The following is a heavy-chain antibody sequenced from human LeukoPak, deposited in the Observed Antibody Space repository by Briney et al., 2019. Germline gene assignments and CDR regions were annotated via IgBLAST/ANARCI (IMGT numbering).Heavy chain of an antibody. Sequence: GGSLRLSCAASGFTFSSYAMSWVRQAPGKGLEWVSAISGSGGSTYYADSVKGRFTISRDNSKNTLYLQMNSLRAEDTAVYYSAKVEEGSGWHLDYWGQGTLVTVSS. V-gene: IGHV3-23*01. CDR2: ISGSGGST. CDR3: AKVEEGSGWHLDY. J-gene: IGHJ4*02. CDR1: GFTFSSYA. D-gene: IGHD6-19*01.